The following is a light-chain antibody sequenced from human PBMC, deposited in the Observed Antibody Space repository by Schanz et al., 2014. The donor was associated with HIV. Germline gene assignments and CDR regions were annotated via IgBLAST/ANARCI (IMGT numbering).Light chain of an antibody. CDR2: GAS. CDR3: QQRSTWPYT. Sequence: EIVLTQSPGTLSLSPGERATLSCRASQTVTSDFLAWYQQTPGQAPRLLIYGASNRASGIPDRFSGSGSGTDFTLTISGLEPEDFAVYYCQQRSTWPYTFGQGTKLEIK. CDR1: QTVTSDF. J-gene: IGKJ2*01. V-gene: IGKV3D-20*02.